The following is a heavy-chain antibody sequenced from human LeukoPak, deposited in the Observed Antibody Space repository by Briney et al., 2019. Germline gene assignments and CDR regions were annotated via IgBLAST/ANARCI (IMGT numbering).Heavy chain of an antibody. V-gene: IGHV3-74*01. J-gene: IGHJ4*02. CDR2: INNDGSST. Sequence: GGSLRLSCAASGFTFSGYWMHWVRHAPGKGLVWVSRINNDGSSTRYADSVQGRFTISRDNAKNTLYLQMNSLRAEDTAVYYCASLSDTAMVRLDYWGQGTLVTASS. D-gene: IGHD5-18*01. CDR3: ASLSDTAMVRLDY. CDR1: GFTFSGYW.